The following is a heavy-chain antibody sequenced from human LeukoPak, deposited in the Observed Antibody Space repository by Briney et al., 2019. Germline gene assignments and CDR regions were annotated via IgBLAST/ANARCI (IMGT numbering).Heavy chain of an antibody. CDR2: INSDGSST. CDR3: AKDHRSAWDSYGSFDI. Sequence: GGSLRLSCAASGFTFSSYWMHWVRQAPGKGLVWVSRINSDGSSTSYADSVKGRFTISRDNAKNSLYLQMNSLRAGDTALYYCAKDHRSAWDSYGSFDIWGQGTMVTVSS. CDR1: GFTFSSYW. D-gene: IGHD5-18*01. V-gene: IGHV3-74*01. J-gene: IGHJ3*02.